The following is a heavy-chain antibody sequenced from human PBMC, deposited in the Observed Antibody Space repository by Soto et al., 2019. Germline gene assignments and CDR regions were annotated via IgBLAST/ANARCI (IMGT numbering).Heavy chain of an antibody. CDR1: GGSFSGYY. CDR2: IYHSGSS. V-gene: IGHV4-34*01. Sequence: QVQLQLWGAGQLRPSETLSLTCAVSGGSFSGYYWSWIRQPPGKGLEWIGEIYHSGSSNFNPSLKSRVTVSVDTSKNQFSRRLNAVTAADTAVYYCARGGFSSGYGWFAPWGQGTLVTVSS. CDR3: ARGGFSSGYGWFAP. D-gene: IGHD6-19*01. J-gene: IGHJ5*02.